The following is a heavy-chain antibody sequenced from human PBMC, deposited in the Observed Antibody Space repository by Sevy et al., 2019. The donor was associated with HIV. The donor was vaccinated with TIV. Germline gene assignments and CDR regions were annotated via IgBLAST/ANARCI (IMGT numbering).Heavy chain of an antibody. J-gene: IGHJ5*02. CDR3: ARGEGYGLNWFDP. CDR1: GFTFSSYA. CDR2: ISYDGSNK. V-gene: IGHV3-30-3*01. D-gene: IGHD5-18*01. Sequence: SLRLSCAASGFTFSSYAMHWVRQAPGKGLEWVAVISYDGSNKYYADSVKGRFTISRDNSKNTLYLQMNSLRAEDTAVYYCARGEGYGLNWFDPWGQGTLVTVSS.